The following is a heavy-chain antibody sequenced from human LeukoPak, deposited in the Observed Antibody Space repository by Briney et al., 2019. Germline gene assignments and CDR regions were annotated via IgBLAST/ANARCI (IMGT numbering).Heavy chain of an antibody. CDR2: ISGSGGST. Sequence: GGSLRLSCAASGFTFSSYAMSWVRQAPGEGLEWVSAISGSGGSTYYADSVKGRFTISRDNSKNTLYLQMNSLRAEDTAVYYCATLGGSYYGFDYWGQGTLVTVSS. V-gene: IGHV3-23*01. J-gene: IGHJ4*02. D-gene: IGHD1-26*01. CDR1: GFTFSSYA. CDR3: ATLGGSYYGFDY.